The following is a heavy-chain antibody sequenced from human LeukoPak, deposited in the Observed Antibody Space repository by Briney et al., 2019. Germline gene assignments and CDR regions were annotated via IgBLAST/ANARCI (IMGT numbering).Heavy chain of an antibody. Sequence: GGSLRLSCAASGFTFSSYGMHWVRQAPGKGLEWVAVIWYDGSNKYYADSVKGRYTISRDNSKNTLYLQMNSLRAEDTAVYYCARDGDSGSAFDIWGQGTMVTVSS. V-gene: IGHV3-33*01. CDR2: IWYDGSNK. CDR3: ARDGDSGSAFDI. D-gene: IGHD1-26*01. J-gene: IGHJ3*02. CDR1: GFTFSSYG.